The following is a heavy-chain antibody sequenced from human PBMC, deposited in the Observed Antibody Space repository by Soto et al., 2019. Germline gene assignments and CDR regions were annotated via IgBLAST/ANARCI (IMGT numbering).Heavy chain of an antibody. V-gene: IGHV1-8*01. CDR2: MNPNSGNT. J-gene: IGHJ6*03. CDR1: GYTFTSYD. CDR3: ARAGGPAAWYYYYYMDV. Sequence: ASVKVSCKASGYTFTSYDINWVRQATGQGLEWMGWMNPNSGNTGYAQKFQGRVTMTRNTSISTAYMELSSLRSEDTAVYYCARAGGPAAWYYYYYMDVWGKGTTVTVSS. D-gene: IGHD2-2*01.